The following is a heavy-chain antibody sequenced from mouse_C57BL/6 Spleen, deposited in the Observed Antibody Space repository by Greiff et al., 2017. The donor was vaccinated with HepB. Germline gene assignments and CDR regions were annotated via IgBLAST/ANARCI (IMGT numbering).Heavy chain of an antibody. D-gene: IGHD2-4*01. CDR3: ASNDYDDNYYAMDY. CDR2: ISYDGSN. J-gene: IGHJ4*01. CDR1: GYSITSGYY. Sequence: VQLKESGPGLVKPSQSLSLTCSVTGYSITSGYYWNWIRQFPGNKLEWMGYISYDGSNNYNPSLKNRISITRDTSKNQFFLKLNSVTTEDTATYYCASNDYDDNYYAMDYWGQGTSVTVSS. V-gene: IGHV3-6*01.